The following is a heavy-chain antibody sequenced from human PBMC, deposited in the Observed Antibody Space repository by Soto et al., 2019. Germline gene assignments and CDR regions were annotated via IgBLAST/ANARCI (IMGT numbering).Heavy chain of an antibody. V-gene: IGHV3-11*06. CDR2: ISSSSSYT. J-gene: IGHJ5*02. CDR3: ARDSSYYDFWSGSSPNWFDP. Sequence: VQLVESGGGLVKPGGSLRLSCAASGFTFSDYYMSWIRQAPGKGLEWVSYISSSSSYTNYADSVKGRFTISRDNAKNSLYLQMNSLRAEDTAVYYCARDSSYYDFWSGSSPNWFDPWGQGTLVTVSS. D-gene: IGHD3-3*01. CDR1: GFTFSDYY.